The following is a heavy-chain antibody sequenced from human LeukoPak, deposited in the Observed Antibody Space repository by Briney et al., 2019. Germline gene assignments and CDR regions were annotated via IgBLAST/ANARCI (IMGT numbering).Heavy chain of an antibody. CDR3: AARRGIYYDSSGYAFDY. V-gene: IGHV1-69*05. CDR2: IIPIFGTA. Sequence: ASVKLSCKASGGTFSSYAISWVRQAPGQGLEWMGGIIPIFGTANYAQKFQGRVTITTDESTSTAYMELSSLRSEDTAVYYCAARRGIYYDSSGYAFDYWGQGTLVTVSS. J-gene: IGHJ4*02. D-gene: IGHD3-22*01. CDR1: GGTFSSYA.